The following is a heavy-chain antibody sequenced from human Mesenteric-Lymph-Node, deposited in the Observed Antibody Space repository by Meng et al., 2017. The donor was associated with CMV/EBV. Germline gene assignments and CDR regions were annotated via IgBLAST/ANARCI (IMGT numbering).Heavy chain of an antibody. V-gene: IGHV3-23*01. Sequence: TFSSYAMSWVRQAPGKGLEWVSAIIGSGGSTYYADSMKGRFTISRDNSKNTLYLQMNSLRAEDTAVYYCAKGGVPTRYSSSLYYFDYWGQGTLVTVSS. D-gene: IGHD6-13*01. CDR1: TFSSYA. CDR2: IIGSGGST. CDR3: AKGGVPTRYSSSLYYFDY. J-gene: IGHJ4*02.